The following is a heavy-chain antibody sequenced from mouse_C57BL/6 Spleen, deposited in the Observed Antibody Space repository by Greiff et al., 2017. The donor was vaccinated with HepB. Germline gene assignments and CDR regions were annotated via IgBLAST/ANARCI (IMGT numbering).Heavy chain of an antibody. CDR2: IDPANGNT. CDR3: ASHYYGSSYYFDY. D-gene: IGHD1-1*01. V-gene: IGHV14-3*01. CDR1: GFNIKNTY. Sequence: DVQLQESVAELVRPGASVKLSCTASGFNIKNTYMHWVKQRPEQGLEWIGRIDPANGNTKYAPKFQGKATITADTSSNTAYLQLSSLTSEDTAIYYCASHYYGSSYYFDYWGQGTTLTVSS. J-gene: IGHJ2*01.